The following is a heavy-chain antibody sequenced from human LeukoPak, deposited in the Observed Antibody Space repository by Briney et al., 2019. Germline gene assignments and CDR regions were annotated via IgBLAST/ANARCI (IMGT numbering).Heavy chain of an antibody. V-gene: IGHV3-30*03. D-gene: IGHD3-3*01. CDR1: GFTFSRHG. CDR3: ARDRAWNYFDY. Sequence: GGSLSLSCAPSGFTFSRHGMHWVRQAPGKGLEWVAIISNDGSRKYYAHSVEGRFTISRDNSKNTLYLQMDSLRAEDTAVYYCARDRAWNYFDYWGQGTLVTVSS. CDR2: ISNDGSRK. J-gene: IGHJ4*02.